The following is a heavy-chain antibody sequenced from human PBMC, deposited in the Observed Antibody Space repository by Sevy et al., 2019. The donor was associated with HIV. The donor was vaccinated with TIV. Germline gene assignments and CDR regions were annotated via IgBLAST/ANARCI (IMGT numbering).Heavy chain of an antibody. CDR3: AKNTAAVGTGGFDY. Sequence: GGSLRLSCAASGFTFSYYGMHWVRQAPGKGLEWVTFISYDAIKKYYADSMKGRFTISRDNSKNTLYLKMNSLRPEDTALYYCAKNTAAVGTGGFDYWGQGTLVTVSS. J-gene: IGHJ4*02. D-gene: IGHD6-13*01. CDR2: ISYDAIKK. V-gene: IGHV3-30*02. CDR1: GFTFSYYG.